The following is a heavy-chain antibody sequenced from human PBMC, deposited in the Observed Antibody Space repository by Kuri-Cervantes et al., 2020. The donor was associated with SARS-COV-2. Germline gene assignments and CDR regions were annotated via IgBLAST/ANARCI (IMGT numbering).Heavy chain of an antibody. CDR3: AKAYEIVLLVGFDF. CDR2: IGGTSGTT. J-gene: IGHJ4*02. CDR1: GFTFSDYA. D-gene: IGHD2-8*01. Sequence: GESLKISCAASGFTFSDYAMSWVRQAPGKGLEWVASIGGTSGTTYYADSVKGRFTISRDNNRNTLVLQMSTLGADDTAVYYCAKAYEIVLLVGFDFWGRGTLVTVSS. V-gene: IGHV3-23*01.